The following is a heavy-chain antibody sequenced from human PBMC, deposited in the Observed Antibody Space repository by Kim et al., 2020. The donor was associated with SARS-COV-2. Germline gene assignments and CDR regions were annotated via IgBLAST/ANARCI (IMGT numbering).Heavy chain of an antibody. Sequence: ASVKVSCKASGYTFTSYGISWVRQAPGQGLEWMGWISAYNGNTNYAQKLQGRVTMTTDTSTSTAYMELRSLRSDDTAVYYCASDYCGGDCYVYYYYYGMDVWGQGTTVTVSS. V-gene: IGHV1-18*04. CDR3: ASDYCGGDCYVYYYYYGMDV. CDR1: GYTFTSYG. CDR2: ISAYNGNT. D-gene: IGHD2-21*02. J-gene: IGHJ6*02.